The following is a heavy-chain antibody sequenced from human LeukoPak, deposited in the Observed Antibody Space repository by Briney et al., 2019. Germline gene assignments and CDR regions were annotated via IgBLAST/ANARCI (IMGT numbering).Heavy chain of an antibody. J-gene: IGHJ4*02. Sequence: PGGSLRLACAASGFSFSAYGMHWVRQAPCKGLAWVSVISIDGSNKDYVDSVKARFTISRDDSKNTLYLQMNSLRAEDTAIYYCARGLLDYGDYYFDFWGQGTLITVS. D-gene: IGHD4-17*01. V-gene: IGHV3-33*05. CDR2: ISIDGSNK. CDR3: ARGLLDYGDYYFDF. CDR1: GFSFSAYG.